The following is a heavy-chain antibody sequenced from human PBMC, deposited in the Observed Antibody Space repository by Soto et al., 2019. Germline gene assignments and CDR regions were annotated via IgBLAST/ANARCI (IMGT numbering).Heavy chain of an antibody. CDR1: GGTFSSYA. D-gene: IGHD3-22*01. CDR3: ARDPAVVFTVVNCSSCCIDF. CDR2: IIPIFGTA. Sequence: GASVKVSCKASGGTFSSYAISWVRQAPGQGLEWMGGIIPIFGTANYAQKFQGRVTITADESTSTAYMELSSLRSEDTAVYYCARDPAVVFTVVNCSSCCIDFWGQGTMVTVSS. V-gene: IGHV1-69*13. J-gene: IGHJ4*02.